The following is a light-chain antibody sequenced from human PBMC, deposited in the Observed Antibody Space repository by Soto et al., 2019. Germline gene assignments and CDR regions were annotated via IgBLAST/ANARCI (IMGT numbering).Light chain of an antibody. CDR3: QQYNSYPWT. CDR2: DAS. Sequence: DIQMTQSPSTLSASVGARVTITCRASQSISSWLAWYQQNPGKAPKVMSYDASSLESGVPSRFRGSGSGTEFTLTISSLQPDDFATYYCQQYNSYPWTFGQGTKVDIK. J-gene: IGKJ1*01. CDR1: QSISSW. V-gene: IGKV1-5*01.